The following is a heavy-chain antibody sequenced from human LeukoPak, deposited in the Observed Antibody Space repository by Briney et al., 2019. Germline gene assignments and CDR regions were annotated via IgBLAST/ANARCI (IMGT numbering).Heavy chain of an antibody. D-gene: IGHD3-3*01. CDR2: INHSGST. V-gene: IGHV4-34*01. CDR1: GGSFSGYY. Sequence: PSETLSLTCAVYGGSFSGYYWSWIRQPPGKGLEWIGEINHSGSTNYNPSLKSRVTISVDTSKNQFSLKLSSVTAADTAVYYCARGEHYDSPDYWGQGTLVTVSS. CDR3: ARGEHYDSPDY. J-gene: IGHJ4*02.